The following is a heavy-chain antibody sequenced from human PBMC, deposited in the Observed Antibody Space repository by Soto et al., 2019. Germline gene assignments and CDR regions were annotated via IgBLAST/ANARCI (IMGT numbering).Heavy chain of an antibody. V-gene: IGHV3-15*01. CDR3: TTDSPYGDYGVDAFDI. J-gene: IGHJ3*02. CDR1: GFTFSNAW. D-gene: IGHD4-17*01. Sequence: GGSLRLSCAASGFTFSNAWMSWVRQAPGKGLEWVGRIKSKTDGGTTDYAAPVKGRFTISRDDSKNTLYLQMNSLKTEDTAVYYCTTDSPYGDYGVDAFDIWGQGTMVTVSS. CDR2: IKSKTDGGTT.